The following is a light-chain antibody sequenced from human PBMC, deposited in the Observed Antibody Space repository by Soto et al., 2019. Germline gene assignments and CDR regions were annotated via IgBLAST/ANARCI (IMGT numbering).Light chain of an antibody. CDR1: TSNIESHP. J-gene: IGLJ1*01. V-gene: IGLV1-44*01. CDR2: TNN. CDR3: ATWDDSRNGV. Sequence: QSVLTQPPSASGTPGQRIIISCSGSTSNIESHPVNWFQQVPGAAPKLLIKTNNQRPSGVPDRFSGSKSGASAPLAISGLQSEDEATYYCATWDDSRNGVFGSGTKVTVL.